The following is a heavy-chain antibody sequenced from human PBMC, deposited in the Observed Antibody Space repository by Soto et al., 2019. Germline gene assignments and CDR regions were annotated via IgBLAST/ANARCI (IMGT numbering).Heavy chain of an antibody. Sequence: QVQLVQSGADVKKPGASVKVSCKASGYTFTNYGITWVRQAPGQGLEWMGWISAYNGNTIYAQKLQGRLTMTTDTSTSTAFMGLRRLRCYDTGVYYCARDYYDFWSGYYVPPPIDYWGQGTMVTVSS. V-gene: IGHV1-18*01. CDR3: ARDYYDFWSGYYVPPPIDY. J-gene: IGHJ4*02. D-gene: IGHD3-3*01. CDR2: ISAYNGNT. CDR1: GYTFTNYG.